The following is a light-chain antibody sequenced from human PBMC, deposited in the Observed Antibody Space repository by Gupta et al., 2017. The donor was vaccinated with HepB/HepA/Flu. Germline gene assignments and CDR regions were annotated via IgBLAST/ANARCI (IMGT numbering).Light chain of an antibody. J-gene: IGLJ2*01. CDR1: SSDVGGYNY. CDR2: DVS. V-gene: IGLV2-14*01. Sequence: QSALTQPASVSGSPGPSITISCTGTSSDVGGYNYVSWYQQHPGKAPKLMIYDVSNRPSGVSNRCSGSKSGNTASLTISGLQAEDEADYYCSSYTSSSTPRVFGGGTKLTVL. CDR3: SSYTSSSTPRV.